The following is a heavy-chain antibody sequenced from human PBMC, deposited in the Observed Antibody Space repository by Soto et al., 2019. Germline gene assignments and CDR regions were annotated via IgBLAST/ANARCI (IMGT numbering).Heavy chain of an antibody. CDR2: ISGSGGST. CDR1: GFTFSSYA. CDR3: AKDINRYDFWSGYDGTFDY. V-gene: IGHV3-23*01. D-gene: IGHD3-3*01. Sequence: GGSLRLSCAASGFTFSSYAMSWVRQAPGKGLEWVSAISGSGGSTYYADSVKGRFTISRDNSKNTLYLQMNSLRAEDTAVYYCAKDINRYDFWSGYDGTFDYWGQGTLVTVSS. J-gene: IGHJ4*02.